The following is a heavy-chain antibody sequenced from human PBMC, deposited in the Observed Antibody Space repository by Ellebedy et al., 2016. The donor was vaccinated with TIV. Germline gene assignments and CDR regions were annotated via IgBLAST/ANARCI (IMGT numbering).Heavy chain of an antibody. V-gene: IGHV3-15*01. J-gene: IGHJ4*02. D-gene: IGHD3-10*01. CDR3: LTGGSYYVN. Sequence: GESLKISCVASGFTFSSYWMSWVRQAPGKGLEWVGRIRSESDGGTPDYAAPVKGRFTISRDDSEDTVYLQMNSLKTEDTAMYYCLTGGSYYVNWGQGALVTVSA. CDR2: IRSESDGGTP. CDR1: GFTFSSYW.